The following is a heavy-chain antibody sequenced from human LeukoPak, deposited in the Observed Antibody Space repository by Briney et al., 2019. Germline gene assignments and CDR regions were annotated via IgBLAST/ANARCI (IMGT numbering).Heavy chain of an antibody. CDR2: IIPIFGTA. J-gene: IGHJ6*02. V-gene: IGHV1-69*13. CDR1: GGTFSCYA. CDR3: ARGEGYCSSTSCPTAYYGMDV. D-gene: IGHD2-2*01. Sequence: SVKVSCKASGGTFSCYAISWVRQAPGQGLEWMGGIIPIFGTANYAQKFQGRVTITADESTSTAYMELSSLRSEDTAVYYCARGEGYCSSTSCPTAYYGMDVWGQGTTVTVSS.